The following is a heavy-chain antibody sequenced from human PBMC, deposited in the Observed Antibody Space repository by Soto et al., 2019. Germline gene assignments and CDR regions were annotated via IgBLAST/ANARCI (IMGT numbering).Heavy chain of an antibody. D-gene: IGHD6-19*01. V-gene: IGHV1-69*13. CDR2: IIPIFGTA. J-gene: IGHJ4*02. Sequence: SVKVSCKASGGTFSSYAISWVRQAPGQGLEWMGGIIPIFGTANYAQKFQGRVTITADESTSTAYMELSSLRSGDTAVYYCARSGIAVAGPSGLFDYWGQGTLVTVSS. CDR1: GGTFSSYA. CDR3: ARSGIAVAGPSGLFDY.